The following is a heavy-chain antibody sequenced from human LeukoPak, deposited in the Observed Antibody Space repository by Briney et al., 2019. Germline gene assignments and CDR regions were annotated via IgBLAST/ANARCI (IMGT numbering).Heavy chain of an antibody. D-gene: IGHD5-18*01. CDR3: ARGRQLWYDY. CDR2: INHSGST. J-gene: IGHJ4*02. V-gene: IGHV4-34*01. CDR1: GGSFSGYY. Sequence: SETLSLTCAVYGGSFSGYYWSWIRQPPGKGLEWIGEINHSGSTNYNPSLKSRVTISVDTSKNQFSLKLSSVTAADTAVYHCARGRQLWYDYWGQGTLVTVSS.